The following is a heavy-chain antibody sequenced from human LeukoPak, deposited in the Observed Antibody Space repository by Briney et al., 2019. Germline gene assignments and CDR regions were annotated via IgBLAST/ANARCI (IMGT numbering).Heavy chain of an antibody. D-gene: IGHD3-10*01. CDR2: IKQDGSER. J-gene: IGHJ4*02. V-gene: IGHV3-7*01. Sequence: GGSLRLSCAASGFTLSIYWMSWVRQAPGKGLEWVANIKQDGSERYYADSVKGRFTISRDNSKNTLYLQMNSLRAEDTAVYYCARDRDYYGSGKIFDYWGQGTLVTVSS. CDR3: ARDRDYYGSGKIFDY. CDR1: GFTLSIYW.